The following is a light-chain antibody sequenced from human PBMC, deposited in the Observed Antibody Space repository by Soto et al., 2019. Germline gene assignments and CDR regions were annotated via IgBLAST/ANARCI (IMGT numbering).Light chain of an antibody. CDR2: DAS. J-gene: IGKJ1*01. Sequence: EIVLTQSPATLSLSPGELATPSCMASQSGSSNYLAWYQQKPGQAPRLLIYDASTRATGIPDRFSGSGSGTEFTLTINSLQSEDFAVYCCQQYQNLWTFGQGTKVDI. V-gene: IGKV3D-7*01. CDR1: QSGSSNY. CDR3: QQYQNLWT.